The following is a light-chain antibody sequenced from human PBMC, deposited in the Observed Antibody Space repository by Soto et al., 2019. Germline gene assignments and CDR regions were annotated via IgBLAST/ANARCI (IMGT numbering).Light chain of an antibody. J-gene: IGLJ1*01. CDR3: SLYTSSSAYV. CDR1: SSDVGSYNR. CDR2: EVS. V-gene: IGLV2-18*01. Sequence: QSALTRPPSVSGSPGQSVTISCTGTSSDVGSYNRVSWYQQPPGTALKLMIYEVSNRPSGVPDRFSGSKSGNTASLTISGLQAEDEADYYCSLYTSSSAYVFGTGTKVTVL.